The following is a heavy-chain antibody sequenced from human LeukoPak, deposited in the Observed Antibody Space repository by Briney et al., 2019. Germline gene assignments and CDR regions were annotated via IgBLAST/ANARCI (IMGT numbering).Heavy chain of an antibody. V-gene: IGHV1-2*02. CDR1: GYTLSGYY. CDR3: ARYNWNDVVSALGY. J-gene: IGHJ4*02. CDR2: INPNSGAT. Sequence: ASVKVSCKASGYTLSGYYIHWVRQAPGQGLEWMGWINPNSGATHYAQNFQGGVTMTRDTSISTFYMEVSRLRSDDTAVYFCARYNWNDVVSALGYWGQGTLVTVSS. D-gene: IGHD1-1*01.